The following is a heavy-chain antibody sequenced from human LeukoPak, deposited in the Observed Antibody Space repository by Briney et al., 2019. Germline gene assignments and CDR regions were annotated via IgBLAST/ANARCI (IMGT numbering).Heavy chain of an antibody. V-gene: IGHV4-34*01. Sequence: SETLSLTCAVYGGSFSGYYWSWLRQPPGNGLEWIGEINHSGSTNYNPSLKSRVTISVDTSKNQFSVKLSSVTAADTAVYYCARGGLGYCSSTSCRTPYFDYWGQGTLVTVSS. CDR2: INHSGST. J-gene: IGHJ4*02. D-gene: IGHD2-2*01. CDR3: ARGGLGYCSSTSCRTPYFDY. CDR1: GGSFSGYY.